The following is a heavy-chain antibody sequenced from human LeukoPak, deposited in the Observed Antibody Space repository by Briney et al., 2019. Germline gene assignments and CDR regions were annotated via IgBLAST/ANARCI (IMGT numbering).Heavy chain of an antibody. CDR2: ISYDGSNK. D-gene: IGHD1-1*01. CDR3: ARELQQTGTFGY. CDR1: GFTFSSYA. Sequence: GRSLRFSCAASGFTFSSYAMHWVRQAPGKGLEWVAVISYDGSNKYYADSVKGRFTISRDNSKNTLYLQMNSLRAEDTAVYYCARELQQTGTFGYWGQGTLVTVSS. J-gene: IGHJ4*02. V-gene: IGHV3-30-3*01.